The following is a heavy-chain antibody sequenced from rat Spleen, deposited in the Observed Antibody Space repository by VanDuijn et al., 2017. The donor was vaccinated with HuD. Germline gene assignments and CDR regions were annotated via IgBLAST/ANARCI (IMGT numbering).Heavy chain of an antibody. CDR3: ARQGDYYSSNIFYWYFDL. J-gene: IGHJ1*01. Sequence: EVQLVESGGGLVQPGGSLKLSCAASGFTFREYAMAWVRQAPKKGLEWVATILYDGSSTYYRDSVKGRFTISRDRTKNTLYLQMDSLRSEDTATYYCARQGDYYSSNIFYWYFDLWGPGTAVTVST. CDR1: GFTFREYA. V-gene: IGHV5-17*01. D-gene: IGHD1-2*01. CDR2: ILYDGSST.